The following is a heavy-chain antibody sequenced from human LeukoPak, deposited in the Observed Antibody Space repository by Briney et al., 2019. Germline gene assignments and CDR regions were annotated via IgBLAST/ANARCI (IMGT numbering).Heavy chain of an antibody. CDR3: ALDRGYSSGTRA. CDR2: ISSGSSTI. J-gene: IGHJ5*02. D-gene: IGHD5-18*01. Sequence: GGSLRLSCAASGFTFSSYSTNWVRQAPGKGLEWVSYISSGSSTIYYADSVKGRFTISRDNAKNSLYLQMNSLRADDTAVYYCALDRGYSSGTRAWGQGTLVTVSS. CDR1: GFTFSSYS. V-gene: IGHV3-48*01.